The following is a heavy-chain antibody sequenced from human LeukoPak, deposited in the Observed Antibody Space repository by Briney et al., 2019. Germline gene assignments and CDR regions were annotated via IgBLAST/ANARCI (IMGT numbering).Heavy chain of an antibody. CDR1: GGSFSGYY. CDR2: INHSGST. J-gene: IGHJ4*02. CDR3: ASGVAARKGGSTGLIDY. D-gene: IGHD6-6*01. Sequence: SETLSLTCGVYGGSFSGYYWSWIRQPPGKGLEWIGEINHSGSTNYNPSLKSRVTISVDTSKNQFSLKLSSVTAADTAVYYCASGVAARKGGSTGLIDYWGQGTLVTVSS. V-gene: IGHV4-34*01.